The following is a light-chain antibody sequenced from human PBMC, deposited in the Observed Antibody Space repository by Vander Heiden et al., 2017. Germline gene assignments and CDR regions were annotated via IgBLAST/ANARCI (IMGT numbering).Light chain of an antibody. J-gene: IGLJ1*01. CDR2: EVT. CDR1: SSDVGGNNY. V-gene: IGLV2-14*01. Sequence: QSALTQPASVSGSPGQSITVSCTGSSSDVGGNNYVSWYQQHPGKAPKLIINEVTNRPSEVSNRFSGSKTGNTASLTIFGLQAEDEADYYCGSYTSSETYVFGTGTTVTVL. CDR3: GSYTSSETYV.